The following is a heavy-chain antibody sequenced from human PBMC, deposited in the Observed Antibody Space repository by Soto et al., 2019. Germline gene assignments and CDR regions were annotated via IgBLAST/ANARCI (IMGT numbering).Heavy chain of an antibody. Sequence: SETLSLTCTVSGGSISSSSYYWGWIRQPPGKGLEWIGSIYYSGSTYYNPSLKSRVTISVDTSKNHVSLKLSSVTAADTAVYYRARLNNSVSGDYVFSPRYYYVMDVWGQGTTVNGSS. CDR2: IYYSGST. CDR3: ARLNNSVSGDYVFSPRYYYVMDV. CDR1: GGSISSSSYY. V-gene: IGHV4-39*01. J-gene: IGHJ6*02. D-gene: IGHD4-17*01.